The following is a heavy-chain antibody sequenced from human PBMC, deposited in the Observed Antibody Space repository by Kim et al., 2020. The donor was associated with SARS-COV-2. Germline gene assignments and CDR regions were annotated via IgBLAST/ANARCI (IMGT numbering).Heavy chain of an antibody. Sequence: SETLSLTCTVSGGSISSSSYYWGWIRQPPGKGLEWIGSIYYSGSTYYNPSLKSRVTISVDTSKNQFSLKLSSVTAADTAVYYCARLSSPPRLFWSGYYPPYDYYYYMDVWGKGTTVTVSS. V-gene: IGHV4-39*01. J-gene: IGHJ6*03. CDR2: IYYSGST. D-gene: IGHD3-3*01. CDR1: GGSISSSSYY. CDR3: ARLSSPPRLFWSGYYPPYDYYYYMDV.